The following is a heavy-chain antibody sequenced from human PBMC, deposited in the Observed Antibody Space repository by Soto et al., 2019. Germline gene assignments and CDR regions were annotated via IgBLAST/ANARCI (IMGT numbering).Heavy chain of an antibody. J-gene: IGHJ5*02. CDR2: ISYREST. V-gene: IGHV4-59*01. D-gene: IGHD2-21*01. CDR1: AGSITTSY. Sequence: SLTCTVSAGSITTSYWSWLRQPLGKALEWIGYISYRESTNSNPPLNSRLTISIDTSKSQISLKLTSMTTADTDAYHSASSGIAGREVITWFDPWVQVTLVTVS. CDR3: ASSGIAGREVITWFDP.